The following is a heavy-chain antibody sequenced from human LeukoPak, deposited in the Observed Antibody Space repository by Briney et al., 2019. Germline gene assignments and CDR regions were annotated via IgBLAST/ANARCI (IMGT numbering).Heavy chain of an antibody. Sequence: GASVNVSCKASGYTFTSYGISWVRRAPGQGLEWMGWISAYNGNTNYAQKLQGRVIMTTDTSTSTAYMELRSLRSDDTAVYYCARVGIAAVYMDVWGKGTTVTVSS. CDR2: ISAYNGNT. CDR3: ARVGIAAVYMDV. J-gene: IGHJ6*03. V-gene: IGHV1-18*01. CDR1: GYTFTSYG. D-gene: IGHD6-25*01.